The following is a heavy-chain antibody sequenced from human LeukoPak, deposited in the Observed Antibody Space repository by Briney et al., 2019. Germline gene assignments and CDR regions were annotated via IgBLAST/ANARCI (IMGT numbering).Heavy chain of an antibody. Sequence: SETLSLTCAVYGGSFSGYYWSWIRQPPGKGLEWIGEINHSGSTNYNPSLKSRVTISIDASKNQFSLKLSSVTAADTAVYYCARGIPATDWYFDLWGRGTLVTVSS. V-gene: IGHV4-34*01. CDR1: GGSFSGYY. CDR3: ARGIPATDWYFDL. CDR2: INHSGST. J-gene: IGHJ2*01. D-gene: IGHD6-13*01.